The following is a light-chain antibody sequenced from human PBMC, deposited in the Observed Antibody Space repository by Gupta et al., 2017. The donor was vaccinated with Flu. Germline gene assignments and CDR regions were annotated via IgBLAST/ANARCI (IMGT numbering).Light chain of an antibody. CDR1: QNAFYISNNKNY. CDR2: WAS. Sequence: DIAMSQSPAAQDASLGERASNNCKSSQNAFYISNNKNYLAWYQQKPGQPPKLLIYWASTRESGVPDRFSGSGSGTDCTLTISSLQAEDVAVYFCQQYYSTPWTFGQGTKVEIK. CDR3: QQYYSTPWT. J-gene: IGKJ1*01. V-gene: IGKV4-1*01.